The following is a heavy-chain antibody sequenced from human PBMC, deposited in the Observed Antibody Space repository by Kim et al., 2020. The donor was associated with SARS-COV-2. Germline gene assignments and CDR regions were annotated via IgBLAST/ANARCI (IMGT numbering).Heavy chain of an antibody. V-gene: IGHV4-39*01. J-gene: IGHJ4*02. Sequence: NPSLRGRVTISVDPSKNQFSLKLSSVTAADTAVYYCARHGPDITGTTGDYWGQGTLVTVSS. CDR3: ARHGPDITGTTGDY. D-gene: IGHD1-7*01.